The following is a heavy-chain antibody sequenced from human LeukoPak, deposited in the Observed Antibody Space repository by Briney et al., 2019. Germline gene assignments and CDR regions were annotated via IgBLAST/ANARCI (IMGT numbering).Heavy chain of an antibody. CDR1: GGSISSGGYS. V-gene: IGHV4-30-2*01. CDR3: ARSRGVTHFDY. D-gene: IGHD2-21*02. J-gene: IGHJ4*02. CDR2: IYHGGST. Sequence: SQTLSLTCAVSGGSISSGGYSWSWIRQPPGKGLEWIGYIYHGGSTYYNPSLKSRVTISVGRSKNQFSLKLSSVTAADTAVYYCARSRGVTHFDYWGQGTLVTVSS.